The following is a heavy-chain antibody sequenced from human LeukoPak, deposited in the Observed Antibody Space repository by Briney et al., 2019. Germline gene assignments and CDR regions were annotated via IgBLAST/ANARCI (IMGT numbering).Heavy chain of an antibody. Sequence: GGSLRLSCAASGFTFSSYWMSWVRQAPGKGLEWVANIKQDGSEKYYVDSVKGRFTISRDNAKNSLYLQMNSLRAEDTAVYYCARASSVVAFYFDYWGQGTLVTVSS. V-gene: IGHV3-7*04. CDR2: IKQDGSEK. CDR1: GFTFSSYW. CDR3: ARASSVVAFYFDY. D-gene: IGHD2-15*01. J-gene: IGHJ4*02.